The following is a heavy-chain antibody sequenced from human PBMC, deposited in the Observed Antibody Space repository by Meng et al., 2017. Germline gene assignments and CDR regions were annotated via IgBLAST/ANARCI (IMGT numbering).Heavy chain of an antibody. CDR2: IAKDGSRK. CDR1: GFIFSNYE. J-gene: IGHJ4*02. CDR3: ARDFDY. Sequence: GQGVGAGGAVVPPGGSLTLSCAASGFIFSNYEMHWVRQAPGKGLEWVACIAKDGSRKYYLGSVRGRFTISRDNSKNTLYLEMNSLRSEDTALYYCARDFDYWGQGTLVTVSS. V-gene: IGHV3-30*16.